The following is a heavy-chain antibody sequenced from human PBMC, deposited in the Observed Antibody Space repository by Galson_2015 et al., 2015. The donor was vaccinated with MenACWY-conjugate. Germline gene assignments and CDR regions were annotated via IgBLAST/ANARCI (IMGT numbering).Heavy chain of an antibody. CDR1: GFTFGDFGDFA. CDR2: IRPKAYGGTT. V-gene: IGHV3-49*03. J-gene: IGHJ3*02. Sequence: SLRLSCAAPGFTFGDFGDFAMTWFRQAPGKGLEWVGFIRPKAYGGTTEDAPSVRGRFTITRDDSKSIAYLQMNSLKTEDTAVYYCSSRFGGFTMVRDHAFDIWGQGTMVTVSS. D-gene: IGHD3-10*01. CDR3: SSRFGGFTMVRDHAFDI.